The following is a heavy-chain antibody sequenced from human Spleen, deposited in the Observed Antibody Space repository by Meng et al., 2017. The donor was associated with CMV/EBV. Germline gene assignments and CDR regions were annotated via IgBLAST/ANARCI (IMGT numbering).Heavy chain of an antibody. CDR1: GYTFTDHY. D-gene: IGHD7-27*01. V-gene: IGHV1-2*02. CDR2: IHPNTGGT. CDR3: ARDHNWGPDY. Sequence: ASVKVSCKTSGYTFTDHYMHWVRQAPGQGLEWMGWIHPNTGGTNYAQNFQGRVTMTRDTSIRAVYMELSSLRSDDTAMYYCARDHNWGPDYWGQGTLVTVSS. J-gene: IGHJ4*02.